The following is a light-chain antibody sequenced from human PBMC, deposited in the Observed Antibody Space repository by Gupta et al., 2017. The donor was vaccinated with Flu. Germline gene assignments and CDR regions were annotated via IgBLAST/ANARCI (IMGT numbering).Light chain of an antibody. J-gene: IGLJ3*02. CDR1: SGVVGGYKC. CDR2: EVR. V-gene: IGLV2-8*01. Sequence: SVTITTTGTSGVVGGYKCVAWYRPHADQPTHLLLCEVRSRSSGVSGGFSGSKSGNTASLTVSGLQAEDEDDYYCCSDAGSNNWVFGGGTKLTVL. CDR3: CSDAGSNNWV.